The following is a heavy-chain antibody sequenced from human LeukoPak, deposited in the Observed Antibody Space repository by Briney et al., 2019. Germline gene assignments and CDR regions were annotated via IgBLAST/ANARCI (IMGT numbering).Heavy chain of an antibody. Sequence: SGGSLRLSCAAPGFTFSSYGMHWVRQAPGKGLEWVAFIRYDGSNKYYADSVKGRFTISRDNSKNTLYLQMNSLRAEDTAVYHCAKDFAPYSSSWYGEFDPWGQGTLVTVSS. V-gene: IGHV3-30*02. D-gene: IGHD6-13*01. J-gene: IGHJ5*02. CDR1: GFTFSSYG. CDR2: IRYDGSNK. CDR3: AKDFAPYSSSWYGEFDP.